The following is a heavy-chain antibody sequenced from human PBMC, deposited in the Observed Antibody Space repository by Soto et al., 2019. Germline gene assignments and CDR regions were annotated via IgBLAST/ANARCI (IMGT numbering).Heavy chain of an antibody. Sequence: EVQLVESGGGLVQPGESLRLSCAASGFTFSNCWMHWVRQAPGKGLVWVSRIYSDGSRITYADFVKGRFTISRDNAKNTVYLHMNSLTAEDTAVYYCVRTSLVVAVATREDFWGQGTLVTVSS. V-gene: IGHV3-74*01. CDR1: GFTFSNCW. CDR3: VRTSLVVAVATREDF. J-gene: IGHJ4*02. D-gene: IGHD2-15*01. CDR2: IYSDGSRI.